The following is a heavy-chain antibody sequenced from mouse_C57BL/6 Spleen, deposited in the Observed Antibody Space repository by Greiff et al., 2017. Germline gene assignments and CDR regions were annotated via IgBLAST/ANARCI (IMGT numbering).Heavy chain of an antibody. CDR2: INPNNGGT. Sequence: VQLQQSGPELVKPGASVKISCKASGYTFTDYYMNWVRQTNGKSLEWIGDINPNNGGTSYNQKFKGKATLTVDKSSSTAYMELRSLTSEDSAVYYCAYYGSSLDYWGQGTTLTVSS. CDR3: AYYGSSLDY. CDR1: GYTFTDYY. V-gene: IGHV1-26*01. J-gene: IGHJ2*01. D-gene: IGHD1-1*01.